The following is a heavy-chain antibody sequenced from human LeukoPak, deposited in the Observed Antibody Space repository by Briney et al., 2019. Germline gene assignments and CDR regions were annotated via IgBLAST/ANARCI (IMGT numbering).Heavy chain of an antibody. Sequence: GGSLRLSCAASGFSVSVNYMSWVRQAPGKGLEWVSVFFSSGYTKYADSVKGRFTISRDNSENTLNLQMNGLRAEDTAVYYCAAKGNGYSGSYVFALWGQGILVTVSS. CDR2: FFSSGYT. D-gene: IGHD1-26*01. CDR3: AAKGNGYSGSYVFAL. V-gene: IGHV3-66*01. CDR1: GFSVSVNY. J-gene: IGHJ4*02.